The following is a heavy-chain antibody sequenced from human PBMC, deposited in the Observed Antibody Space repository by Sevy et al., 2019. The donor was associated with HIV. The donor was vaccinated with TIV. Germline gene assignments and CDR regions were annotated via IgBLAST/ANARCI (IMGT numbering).Heavy chain of an antibody. D-gene: IGHD2-2*01. CDR2: ISGSGGST. V-gene: IGHV3-23*01. CDR1: GFTFSSYA. CDR3: AKDGDIVVVPAAKELLAFDI. Sequence: GGSLRLSCAASGFTFSSYAMSWVRQAPGKGLEWVLAISGSGGSTYYADTVKGRFTISRDNSKNTLYLQMNSLRAEDTAVYYCAKDGDIVVVPAAKELLAFDIWGQGTMVTVSS. J-gene: IGHJ3*02.